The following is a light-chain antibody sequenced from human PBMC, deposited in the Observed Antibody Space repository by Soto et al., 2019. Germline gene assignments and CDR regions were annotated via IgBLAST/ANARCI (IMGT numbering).Light chain of an antibody. V-gene: IGKV3-15*01. CDR2: DAS. CDR1: QSVHSA. J-gene: IGKJ4*01. CDR3: QQYGDWPPLT. Sequence: EIVMTQFPATLSVTTGERATLSCRASQSVHSALAWYQQKPGQAPRVLIYDASIRATGIPARFSGSGSGTEFTLTISSLQSADFAVYYCQQYGDWPPLTFGGGTKVEI.